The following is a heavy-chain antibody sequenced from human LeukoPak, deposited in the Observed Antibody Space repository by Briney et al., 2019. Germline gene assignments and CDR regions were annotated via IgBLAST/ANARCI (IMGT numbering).Heavy chain of an antibody. V-gene: IGHV3-23*01. D-gene: IGHD3-22*01. CDR1: GFTFSSYA. CDR3: AKDEYYDSSGDGDY. Sequence: GGSLRLSCAASGFTFSSYAMSWVRQAPGKGLEWVSAISGSGGSTYYADSVKGRFTISRDNSKNTLYLQMNSLRAEDTAVYYCAKDEYYDSSGDGDYWGQGTLVTVSS. J-gene: IGHJ4*02. CDR2: ISGSGGST.